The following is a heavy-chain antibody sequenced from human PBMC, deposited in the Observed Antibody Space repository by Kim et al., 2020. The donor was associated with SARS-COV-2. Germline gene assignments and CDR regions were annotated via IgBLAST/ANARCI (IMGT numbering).Heavy chain of an antibody. CDR2: IDPSDSYT. V-gene: IGHV5-10-1*01. CDR1: GYSFTSYW. CDR3: ATYGSGSYGMDV. Sequence: GESLKISCKGSGYSFTSYWISWVRQMPGKGLEWMGRIDPSDSYTNYSPSFQGHVTISADKSISTAYLQWSSLKASDTAMYYCATYGSGSYGMDVWGQGTTVTVSS. J-gene: IGHJ6*02. D-gene: IGHD3-10*01.